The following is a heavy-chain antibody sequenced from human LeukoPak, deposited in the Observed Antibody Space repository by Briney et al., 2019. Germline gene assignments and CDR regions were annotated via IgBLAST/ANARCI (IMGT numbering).Heavy chain of an antibody. CDR3: AKASLYGSGAYYYYGMDV. D-gene: IGHD3-10*01. CDR2: ISGGGGIT. J-gene: IGHJ6*02. CDR1: GFTFSSYD. Sequence: GGSLRLSCAASGFTFSSYDVSWVRQAPGKGVEWGSAISGGGGITYYADSVKGCSTISRDNSKNTLYMQMNSLRAQDTAVYYCAKASLYGSGAYYYYGMDVWGQGTTVTVSS. V-gene: IGHV3-23*01.